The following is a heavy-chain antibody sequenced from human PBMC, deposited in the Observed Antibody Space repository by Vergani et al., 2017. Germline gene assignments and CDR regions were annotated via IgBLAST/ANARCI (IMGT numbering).Heavy chain of an antibody. D-gene: IGHD6-6*01. CDR3: ARAGRRYYYYYMDV. Sequence: QVQLQESGPGLVKPSETLSLTCTVSGGSISRYYWSWIRQPPGKGLEWIGYIYYSGSTNYNPSLKSRVTISVDTSKNQFSLKLSSVTAADTAVYYCARAGRRYYYYYMDVWGKGTTVTVSS. J-gene: IGHJ6*03. V-gene: IGHV4-59*01. CDR2: IYYSGST. CDR1: GGSISRYY.